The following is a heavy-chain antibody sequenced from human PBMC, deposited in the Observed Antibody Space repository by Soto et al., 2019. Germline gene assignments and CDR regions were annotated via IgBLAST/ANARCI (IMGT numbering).Heavy chain of an antibody. CDR3: ATLYDSSGYRGGYYFGMDV. CDR2: IYFGGTT. Sequence: TSETLSLTCTVSGGSFSPNYWAWIRQPPGKGLEWVGFIYFGGTTSYNPSLKSRVTISVDTSKNQFSLKLSSVTAADTAVYYCATLYDSSGYRGGYYFGMDVWVQGTTVT. D-gene: IGHD3-22*01. V-gene: IGHV4-4*08. J-gene: IGHJ6*02. CDR1: GGSFSPNY.